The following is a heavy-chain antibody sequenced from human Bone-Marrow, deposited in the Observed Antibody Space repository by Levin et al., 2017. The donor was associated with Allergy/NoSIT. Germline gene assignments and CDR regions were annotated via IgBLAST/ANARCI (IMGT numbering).Heavy chain of an antibody. CDR3: ARAEFRLGSYYFDS. Sequence: SETLSLTCTVSGGSISSGTYYWSWVRQHPGKGLEWTGYISYSRSTYYNPSLESRVTISVDTSENQFSLKLTSVTAADTAVYYCARAEFRLGSYYFDSWGRGTLVTVSS. V-gene: IGHV4-31*03. CDR1: GGSISSGTYY. CDR2: ISYSRST. D-gene: IGHD3-16*01. J-gene: IGHJ4*02.